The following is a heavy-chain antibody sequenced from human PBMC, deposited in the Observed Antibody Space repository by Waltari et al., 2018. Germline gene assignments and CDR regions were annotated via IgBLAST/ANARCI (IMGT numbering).Heavy chain of an antibody. CDR3: ARDQGYSYVYDF. D-gene: IGHD5-18*01. CDR1: GYTFTGYY. Sequence: QVQLVQSGAEVKKPGASVKVSCKASGYTFTGYYIHWVRQAPGQGLEWMGWINANSGGTNYAQKVQGRVTMTSDTSISTTYMELRGLRSDDTAVYYCARDQGYSYVYDFWGQGTLVTVSS. J-gene: IGHJ4*02. V-gene: IGHV1-2*02. CDR2: INANSGGT.